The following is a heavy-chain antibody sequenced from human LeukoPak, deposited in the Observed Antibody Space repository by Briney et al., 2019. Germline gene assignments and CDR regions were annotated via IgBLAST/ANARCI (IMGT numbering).Heavy chain of an antibody. CDR1: GYTFTSYA. Sequence: ASVKVSCKASGYTFTSYAMHWVRQAPGQRLEWMGWINAGNGNTKYSQKFQGRVTITRDTSASTVYMELSSLRSEDTAVYYCARDNLVVAATLGYWGQGTLVTVSS. V-gene: IGHV1-3*01. CDR3: ARDNLVVAATLGY. D-gene: IGHD2-15*01. CDR2: INAGNGNT. J-gene: IGHJ4*02.